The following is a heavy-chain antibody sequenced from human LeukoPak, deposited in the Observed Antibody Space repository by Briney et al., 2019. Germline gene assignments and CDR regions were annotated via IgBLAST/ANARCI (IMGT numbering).Heavy chain of an antibody. CDR2: ILDDGSRK. CDR3: VKSSGMDDYGMDA. V-gene: IGHV3-30*18. Sequence: GRSLRLSCAASGFRFNGCGMHWVRHAPGRGLEWVARILDDGSRKYYTDSVKGRFTIARDNSKNTLFLEMNSLRVEDTAVYYCVKSSGMDDYGMDAWGQGTTVTVS. D-gene: IGHD3-10*01. J-gene: IGHJ6*02. CDR1: GFRFNGCG.